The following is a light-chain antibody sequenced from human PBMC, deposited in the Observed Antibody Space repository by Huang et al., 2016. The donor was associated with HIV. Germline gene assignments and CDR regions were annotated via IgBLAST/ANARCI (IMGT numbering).Light chain of an antibody. CDR2: GAS. Sequence: EIVMTQSPGTLPVSPGERVTLSCRASQSVSSNLAWYQHKPGQAPRLLIYGASTRATGTPARFSGSGYGTGFTLTINSLQSEDFAIYYCQHYNTFGQGTKLEIK. V-gene: IGKV3-15*01. CDR1: QSVSSN. CDR3: QHYNT. J-gene: IGKJ2*01.